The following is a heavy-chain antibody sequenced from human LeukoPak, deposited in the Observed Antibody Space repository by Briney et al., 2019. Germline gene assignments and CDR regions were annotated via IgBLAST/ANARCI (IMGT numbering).Heavy chain of an antibody. CDR1: GFTFSSYD. Sequence: GRCLRLSCAASGFTFSSYDMHWVRQATGKGLEWVSAIGTAGDTYYPGSVKGRLTISRENAKNSLYLQMNSLRAGDTAVYYCARASVYYGSGRSYYMDVWGKGTTVTASS. CDR3: ARASVYYGSGRSYYMDV. J-gene: IGHJ6*03. D-gene: IGHD3-10*01. CDR2: IGTAGDT. V-gene: IGHV3-13*01.